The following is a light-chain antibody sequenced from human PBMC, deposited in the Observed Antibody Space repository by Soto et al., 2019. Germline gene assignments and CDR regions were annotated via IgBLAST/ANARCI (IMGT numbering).Light chain of an antibody. J-gene: IGLJ2*01. CDR3: AALDDSLKGVV. V-gene: IGLV1-44*01. Sequence: QPVLTQPPSASGAPGQSVTSSCSGSSSNIGGNPVNWYQHLPEMAPKLLIFINDRRHSGVPDRFSASKFGTSVSLAISGLQSDDAADYYCAALDDSLKGVVFGGGTKLTVL. CDR1: SSNIGGNP. CDR2: IND.